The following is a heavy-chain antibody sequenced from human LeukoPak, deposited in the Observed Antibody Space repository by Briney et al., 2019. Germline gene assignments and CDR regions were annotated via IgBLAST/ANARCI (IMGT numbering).Heavy chain of an antibody. CDR3: ARLDYTNWFDP. V-gene: IGHV4-34*01. J-gene: IGHJ5*02. CDR1: GFTFSNSA. D-gene: IGHD3-16*01. Sequence: GSLRLSCAASGFTFSNSAMSWVRQAPGKGLEWIGEINHSGSTNYNPSLKSRVTISVDTSKNQFSLKLSSVTAADTAVYYCARLDYTNWFDPWGQGTLVTVSS. CDR2: INHSGST.